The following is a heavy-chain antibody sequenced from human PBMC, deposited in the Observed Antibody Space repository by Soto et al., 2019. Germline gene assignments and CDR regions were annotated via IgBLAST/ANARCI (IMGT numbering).Heavy chain of an antibody. V-gene: IGHV3-23*01. CDR1: GFTFSRYA. J-gene: IGHJ3*02. CDR2: ISGSGGST. D-gene: IGHD4-17*01. CDR3: AKDCLGRNYGDYLPDAFAI. Sequence: EVQLLESGGGLVQPGGSLRLSCAASGFTFSRYAMSWVRQAPGKGLEWVSAISGSGGSTYYADSGKGRFTISRDNSKNTLYLQVNRLRAEDTVVYYCAKDCLGRNYGDYLPDAFAIWGRGTMITVST.